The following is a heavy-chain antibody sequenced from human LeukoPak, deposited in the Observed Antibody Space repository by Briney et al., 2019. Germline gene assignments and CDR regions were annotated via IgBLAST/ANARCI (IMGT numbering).Heavy chain of an antibody. V-gene: IGHV3-23*01. J-gene: IGHJ2*01. Sequence: PGGSLRLSCAASGFTFSSYAMSWVRQAPGKGLEWASAISGSGGSTYYADSVKGRFTISRDNSKNTLYLQMNSLRAEDTAVYYCAKGRSGRSRSWYFDLWGRGTLVTVSS. D-gene: IGHD6-19*01. CDR2: ISGSGGST. CDR3: AKGRSGRSRSWYFDL. CDR1: GFTFSSYA.